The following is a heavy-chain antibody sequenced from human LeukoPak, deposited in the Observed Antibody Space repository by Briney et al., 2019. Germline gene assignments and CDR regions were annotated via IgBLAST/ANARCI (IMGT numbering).Heavy chain of an antibody. V-gene: IGHV4-61*02. CDR2: IYTSGNT. Sequence: SQTLSLTCTVSGDSISSGSYYWSWIRQPAGKGLEWIGRIYTSGNTYCNPSLKSRVTISVDTSKNQFSLKLSSVTAADTAMYYCAREVGGSYYGPTDHWGQGTLVTVST. D-gene: IGHD3-10*01. CDR1: GDSISSGSYY. CDR3: AREVGGSYYGPTDH. J-gene: IGHJ4*02.